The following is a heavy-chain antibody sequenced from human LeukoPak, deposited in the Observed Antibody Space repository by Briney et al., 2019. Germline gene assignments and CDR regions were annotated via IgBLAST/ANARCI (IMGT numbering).Heavy chain of an antibody. CDR2: INPNSGGT. CDR3: ARDGEMATISPWN. V-gene: IGHV1-2*02. Sequence: GASVKVSCKASGYTFTSYDINWVRQATGQGLEWMGWINPNSGGTNYAQKFQGRVTMTRDTSISTAYMELSRLRSDDTAVYYCARDGEMATISPWNWGQGTLVTVSS. CDR1: GYTFTSYD. J-gene: IGHJ4*02. D-gene: IGHD5-24*01.